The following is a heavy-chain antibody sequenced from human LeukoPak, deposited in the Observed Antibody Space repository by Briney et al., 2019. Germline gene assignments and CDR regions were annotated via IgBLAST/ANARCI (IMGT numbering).Heavy chain of an antibody. CDR3: ANPLVRSSWLLDY. J-gene: IGHJ4*02. D-gene: IGHD6-13*01. V-gene: IGHV3-21*04. CDR1: GFTFSSYS. Sequence: PGGSLRLSCAASGFTFSSYSMNWVRPAPGKGLEWVSSISSSSSYIYYADSVKGRFTISRDNSKNTLYLQMNSLRAEDTAIYYCANPLVRSSWLLDYWGRGTLVTVSA. CDR2: ISSSSSYI.